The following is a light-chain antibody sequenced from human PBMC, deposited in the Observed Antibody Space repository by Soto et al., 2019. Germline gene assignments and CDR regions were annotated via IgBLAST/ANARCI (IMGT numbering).Light chain of an antibody. J-gene: IGKJ5*01. V-gene: IGKV3-11*01. Sequence: EIVLTQSPATLSLSPGERATLSCRASQSVSSYLAWYQQKPGQAPRLLIYDASSRASGIPARFSGSGSGTDFTLTISSLEPEDFAVYYCQQGGNWPLTFGQGTRLEIK. CDR1: QSVSSY. CDR2: DAS. CDR3: QQGGNWPLT.